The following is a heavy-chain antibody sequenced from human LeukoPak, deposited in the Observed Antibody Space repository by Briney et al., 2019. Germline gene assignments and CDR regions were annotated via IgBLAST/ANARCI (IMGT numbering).Heavy chain of an antibody. CDR2: INWNSGRT. J-gene: IGHJ4*02. Sequence: GGSLRLSCAASGFRFDDYGMNWVRQAPGKGLEWVSGINWNSGRTNYADSVKGRFTISRDNAKNSVYLQMNSLRAEDTAVYYCARGGDTISHFDYWGQGTLVTVSS. CDR1: GFRFDDYG. V-gene: IGHV3-20*04. CDR3: ARGGDTISHFDY. D-gene: IGHD3-9*01.